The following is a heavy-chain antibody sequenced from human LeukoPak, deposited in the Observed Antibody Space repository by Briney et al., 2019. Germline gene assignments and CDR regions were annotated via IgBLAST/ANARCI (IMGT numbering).Heavy chain of an antibody. CDR2: VYQSGTT. CDR1: GYSISSDYY. D-gene: IGHD5-12*01. Sequence: SETLSLTCVVSGYSISSDYYWVWIRQPPGKGLEWIGNVYQSGTTYSNPSLKSRVTMSVDTSKNQFSLKVNSVTAADTAVCYCARGETIVADRREGDGFDIWGQGTLVTVSS. V-gene: IGHV4-38-2*01. J-gene: IGHJ3*02. CDR3: ARGETIVADRREGDGFDI.